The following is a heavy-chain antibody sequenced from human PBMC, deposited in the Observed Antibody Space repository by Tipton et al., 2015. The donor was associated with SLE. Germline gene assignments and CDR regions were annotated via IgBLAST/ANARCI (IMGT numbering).Heavy chain of an antibody. Sequence: TLSLTCTVSGGSIGSYYWTWIRQPPGKGLEWIGYIFYSGGTNYNPSLKSRVTMSVDTSKNQFSLNLSSVTAADTAVYFCARNGNCSGGHCVRALFDIWGLGTMVTVS. J-gene: IGHJ3*02. D-gene: IGHD2-15*01. CDR1: GGSIGSYY. CDR3: ARNGNCSGGHCVRALFDI. V-gene: IGHV4-59*01. CDR2: IFYSGGT.